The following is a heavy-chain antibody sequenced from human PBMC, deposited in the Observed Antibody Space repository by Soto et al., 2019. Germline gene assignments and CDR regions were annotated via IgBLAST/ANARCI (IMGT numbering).Heavy chain of an antibody. CDR1: GGSISSSSYY. V-gene: IGHV4-39*01. CDR3: AGQPAILRGYSYGTLDY. CDR2: IYYSGST. J-gene: IGHJ4*02. Sequence: PXETLSLTCTVSGGSISSSSYYWGWIRQPPGKGLEWIGSIYYSGSTYYNPSLKSRVTISVDTSKNQFSLKLSSVTAADTAVYYCAGQPAILRGYSYGTLDYWGQGTLVTVSS. D-gene: IGHD5-18*01.